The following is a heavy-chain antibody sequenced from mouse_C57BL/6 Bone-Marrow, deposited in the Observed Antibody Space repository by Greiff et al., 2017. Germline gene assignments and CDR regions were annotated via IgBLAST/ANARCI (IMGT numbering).Heavy chain of an antibody. J-gene: IGHJ3*01. Sequence: QVHVKQSGAELVKPGASVKLSCKASGYTFTSYWMHWVKQRPGRGLEWIGRIDPNSGGTKYNEKFKSKATLTVDKPSSTAYMQLSSLTSEDSAVYYCARPDSNYLAWFAYWGQGTLVTVSA. CDR1: GYTFTSYW. CDR3: ARPDSNYLAWFAY. D-gene: IGHD2-5*01. V-gene: IGHV1-72*01. CDR2: IDPNSGGT.